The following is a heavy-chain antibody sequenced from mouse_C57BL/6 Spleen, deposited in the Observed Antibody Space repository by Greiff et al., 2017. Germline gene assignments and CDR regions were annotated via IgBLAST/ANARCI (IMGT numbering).Heavy chain of an antibody. Sequence: VQLQQPGAELVKPGASVKMSCKASGYTFTSYWITWVKQRPGQGLEWIGDISPGSGSTNYNEKVKSKATLTVDTSSSTASMQRSSLTSEDSAVYYCARLGYDDYAMDYWGQGTSVTVAS. CDR1: GYTFTSYW. D-gene: IGHD2-2*01. J-gene: IGHJ4*01. V-gene: IGHV1-55*01. CDR2: ISPGSGST. CDR3: ARLGYDDYAMDY.